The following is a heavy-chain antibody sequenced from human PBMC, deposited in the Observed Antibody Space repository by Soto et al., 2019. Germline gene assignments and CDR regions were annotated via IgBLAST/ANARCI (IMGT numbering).Heavy chain of an antibody. CDR3: AAGGQRVYGMDV. CDR1: GFTFTSSA. J-gene: IGHJ6*02. D-gene: IGHD5-12*01. CDR2: IVVGSGNT. V-gene: IGHV1-58*01. Sequence: ASVKVSCKASGFTFTSSAVQWVRQARGQRLEWIGWIVVGSGNTNYAQKFQERVTITRDMSTSTAYMELSSLRSEDTAVYYCAAGGQRVYGMDVWSQGTTVTVSS.